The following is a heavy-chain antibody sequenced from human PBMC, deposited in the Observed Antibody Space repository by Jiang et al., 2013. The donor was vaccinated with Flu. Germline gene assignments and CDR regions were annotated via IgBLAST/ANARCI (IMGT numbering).Heavy chain of an antibody. V-gene: IGHV1-18*01. CDR3: VRDLAAYSNGWVFFDF. Sequence: KVSCKASGYTFTSFGFSWVRQAPGQGLEWIGWISGYNGDTDYAQNLQGRVTMTTDTSTDTSTSTAYMELRSLRSDDTAVYYCVRDLAAYSNGWVFFDFWGQGTLVTVSS. J-gene: IGHJ4*02. CDR2: ISGYNGDT. D-gene: IGHD6-19*01. CDR1: GYTFTSFG.